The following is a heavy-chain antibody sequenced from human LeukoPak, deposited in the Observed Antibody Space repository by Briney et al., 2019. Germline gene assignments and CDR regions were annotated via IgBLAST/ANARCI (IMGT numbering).Heavy chain of an antibody. CDR3: ARVMAAAGKGVDY. CDR1: GGSISSYY. J-gene: IGHJ4*02. D-gene: IGHD6-13*01. CDR2: IYYSGST. V-gene: IGHV4-59*12. Sequence: SETLSLTCTVSGGSISSYYWSWIRQPPGKGLEWIGYIYYSGSTNYNPSLKSRVTISVDTSKNQFSLKLSSVTAADTAVYYCARVMAAAGKGVDYWGQGTLVTVSS.